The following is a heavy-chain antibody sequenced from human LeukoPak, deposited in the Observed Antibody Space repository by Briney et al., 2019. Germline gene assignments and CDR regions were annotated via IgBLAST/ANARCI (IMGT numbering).Heavy chain of an antibody. Sequence: PGGSLRLSCAASGFTLNTYAMSWVRQAPGQGLEWVSGISDSGSSTYYADSVKGRFTISRDNSKNTLYLQMNSLRAEDTAVYYCAKALGGYSYGGYFDYWGQGTLVTVSS. J-gene: IGHJ4*02. CDR3: AKALGGYSYGGYFDY. D-gene: IGHD5-18*01. CDR2: ISDSGSST. V-gene: IGHV3-23*01. CDR1: GFTLNTYA.